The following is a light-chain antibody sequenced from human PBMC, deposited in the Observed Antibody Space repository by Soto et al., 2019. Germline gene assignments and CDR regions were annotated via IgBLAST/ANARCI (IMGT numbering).Light chain of an antibody. CDR2: GTS. V-gene: IGKV3-20*01. Sequence: PGERATLPCRASQSVSPSYLAWYQQKPGQAPRLLIYGTSRRATGIPDRFSGSGSGTDFTLTISRLEIEDFAVYYCQQYGSSVWTFGQGTKVEIK. J-gene: IGKJ1*01. CDR1: QSVSPSY. CDR3: QQYGSSVWT.